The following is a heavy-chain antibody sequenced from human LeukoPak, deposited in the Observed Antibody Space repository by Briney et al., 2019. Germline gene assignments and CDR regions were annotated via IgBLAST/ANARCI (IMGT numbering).Heavy chain of an antibody. CDR3: ATQRGSYLWGTDFDY. J-gene: IGHJ4*02. V-gene: IGHV1-2*02. D-gene: IGHD3-16*01. CDR2: INPNSGDT. CDR1: GYTFTGYY. Sequence: ASVKVSCKASGYTFTGYYMHWGRQAPGQGLEWMGWINPNSGDTKYSQKFQGRVTMTRDTSIRTAYMELTRLRSDDTAVYYCATQRGSYLWGTDFDYWGQGTLVTVSS.